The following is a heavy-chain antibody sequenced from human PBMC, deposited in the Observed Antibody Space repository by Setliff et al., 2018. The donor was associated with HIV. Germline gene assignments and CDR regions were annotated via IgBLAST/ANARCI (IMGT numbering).Heavy chain of an antibody. Sequence: SETLSLTCNVSDDSISSGLYYWSWIRQPAGKGLEWIGHIYTSGSTQYSPSPRSRLTLSVDTSKNEFSLKLNSVTAADTAIYFCARGTTQLVPTATRAGFDIWGQGTLVTVSS. D-gene: IGHD2-15*01. J-gene: IGHJ3*02. V-gene: IGHV4-61*09. CDR2: IYTSGST. CDR1: DDSISSGLYY. CDR3: ARGTTQLVPTATRAGFDI.